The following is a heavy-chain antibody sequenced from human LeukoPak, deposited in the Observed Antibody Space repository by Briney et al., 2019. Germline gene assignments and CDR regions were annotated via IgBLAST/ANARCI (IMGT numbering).Heavy chain of an antibody. V-gene: IGHV3-7*01. D-gene: IGHD2-2*01. J-gene: IGHJ4*02. CDR3: ARDSDIVVVPAAWYYFDY. Sequence: GGSLRLSCAASGFTFSGYWMSWVRQAPGKGLEWVANIKQDGSEKYYVDSVKGRFTISRDNAKNSLYLQMNSLRAEDTAVYYCARDSDIVVVPAAWYYFDYWGQGTLVTVSS. CDR1: GFTFSGYW. CDR2: IKQDGSEK.